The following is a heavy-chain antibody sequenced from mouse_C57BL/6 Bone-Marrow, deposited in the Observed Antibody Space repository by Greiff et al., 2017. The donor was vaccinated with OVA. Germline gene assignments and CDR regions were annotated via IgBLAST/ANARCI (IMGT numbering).Heavy chain of an antibody. CDR1: GYSITSGYY. V-gene: IGHV3-6*01. CDR3: ASGSSGFVRGFAY. CDR2: ISYDGSN. D-gene: IGHD3-2*02. J-gene: IGHJ3*01. Sequence: VQLKESGPGLVKPSQSLSLTCSVTGYSITSGYYWNWIRQFPGNKLEWMGYISYDGSNNYNPSLKNRISITRDTSKNQFFLKLNSVTTEDTATYYCASGSSGFVRGFAYWGQGTLVTVSA.